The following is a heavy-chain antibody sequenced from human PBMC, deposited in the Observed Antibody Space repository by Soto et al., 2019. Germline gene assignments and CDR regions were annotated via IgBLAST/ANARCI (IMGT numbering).Heavy chain of an antibody. CDR3: ARGSSSSGKVDY. J-gene: IGHJ4*02. CDR1: GGSIPGRGYY. CDR2: IYYSGST. D-gene: IGHD6-6*01. Sequence: PLEPLSLTCSVSGGSIPGRGYYWSWKRRPPGKGLEWIGYIYYSGSTYYRPSLKSRVTISVDTSKNQFSLKLSSVTAADTAVYYCARGSSSSGKVDYWGQGTLVTVSS. V-gene: IGHV4-30-4*01.